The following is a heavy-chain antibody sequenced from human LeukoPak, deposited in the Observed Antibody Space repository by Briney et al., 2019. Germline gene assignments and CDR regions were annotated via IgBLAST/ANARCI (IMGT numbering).Heavy chain of an antibody. Sequence: PSETLSLTCAVYGGSFSGYYWSWIRQPPGKGLEWIGEINHSGSTNYNPSLKSRVTISVDTSKNQFSLKLSSVTAADTAVYYCARRGRDSSGNNWFDPWGQGTLVTVSS. D-gene: IGHD3-22*01. CDR3: ARRGRDSSGNNWFDP. J-gene: IGHJ5*02. CDR1: GGSFSGYY. CDR2: INHSGST. V-gene: IGHV4-34*01.